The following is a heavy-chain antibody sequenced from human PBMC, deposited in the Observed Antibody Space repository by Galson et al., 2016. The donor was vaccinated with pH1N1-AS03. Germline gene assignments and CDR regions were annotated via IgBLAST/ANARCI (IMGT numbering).Heavy chain of an antibody. J-gene: IGHJ3*02. CDR3: ARQQEGAKTAFDI. CDR2: IYYSGST. Sequence: ETLSLTCTVSDGSISSSSYYWGWIRQPPGKGLDWIASIYYSGSTYSNPSLKSRVTISVDTSKNQFSLKLISVTAADTAVYYCARQQEGAKTAFDIWGQGTMVTVSS. V-gene: IGHV4-39*01. CDR1: DGSISSSSYY. D-gene: IGHD1-26*01.